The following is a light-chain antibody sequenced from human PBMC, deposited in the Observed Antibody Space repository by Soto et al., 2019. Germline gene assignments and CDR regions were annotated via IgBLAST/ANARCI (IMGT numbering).Light chain of an antibody. CDR3: QQYYTTPWT. Sequence: EKALTQSPVTLSLSPGERATLSCRASQSVSSNLAWYQQRPGQAPRLLIYGASTRASGVPDRFSGSGSGTEFILTISSLQAEDVAVYYCQQYYTTPWTFGQGTKLEIK. V-gene: IGKV3-15*01. CDR2: GAS. J-gene: IGKJ1*01. CDR1: QSVSSN.